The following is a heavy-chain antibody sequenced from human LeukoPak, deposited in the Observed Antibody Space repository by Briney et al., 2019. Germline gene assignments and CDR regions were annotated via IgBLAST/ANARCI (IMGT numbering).Heavy chain of an antibody. V-gene: IGHV4-34*01. D-gene: IGHD3-3*01. CDR2: INHSGST. J-gene: IGHJ6*03. CDR1: GESFSDHY. CDR3: ARGPTIRFLEWLGYYYMDV. Sequence: SETLSLTCTVYGESFSDHYWTWIRQPPGKGLEWIGEINHSGSTNYNPSLKSRVTISVDTSKNQFSLNVTSVIAADTADYYCARGPTIRFLEWLGYYYMDVWGKGTTVTVSS.